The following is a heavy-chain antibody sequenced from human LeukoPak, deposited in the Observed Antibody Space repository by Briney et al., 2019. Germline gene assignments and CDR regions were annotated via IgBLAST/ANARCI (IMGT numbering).Heavy chain of an antibody. D-gene: IGHD2-2*01. CDR2: IYTSGST. Sequence: SQTLSLTCTVSGGSISSGSYYWCWIRQPAGKGLEWIGRIYTSGSTNYNPSLKSRVTISVDTSKNQFSLKLSSVTAADTAVYYCARGGRYCSSTSCSPIRYFDYWGQGTLVTVSS. CDR1: GGSISSGSYY. V-gene: IGHV4-61*02. CDR3: ARGGRYCSSTSCSPIRYFDY. J-gene: IGHJ4*02.